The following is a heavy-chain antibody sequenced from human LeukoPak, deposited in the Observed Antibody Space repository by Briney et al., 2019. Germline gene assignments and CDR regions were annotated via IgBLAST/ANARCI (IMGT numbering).Heavy chain of an antibody. CDR3: ARGRRLYSSSGLRYFDY. Sequence: SETLSLTCTVSGGSISSYYWSWIRQPPGKGLEWIGYIYYSGSTNYNPSLKSRVTISVDTSKNQFSLKLSSVTAADTAVYYCARGRRLYSSSGLRYFDYWGQGTLVTVSS. CDR2: IYYSGST. D-gene: IGHD6-13*01. J-gene: IGHJ4*02. V-gene: IGHV4-59*01. CDR1: GGSISSYY.